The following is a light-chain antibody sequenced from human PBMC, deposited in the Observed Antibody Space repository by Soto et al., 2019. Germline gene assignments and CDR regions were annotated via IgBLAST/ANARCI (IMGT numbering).Light chain of an antibody. CDR2: DAS. J-gene: IGKJ1*01. CDR1: QSISSW. CDR3: QQYNSYPWT. V-gene: IGKV1-5*01. Sequence: PSTLSASVGDRVTITCRASQSISSWLAWYQQKPGKAPKLLIYDASSLESGVPSRFSGSGSGTEFTLTISSLQPDDFATYYCQQYNSYPWTFGQGTKV.